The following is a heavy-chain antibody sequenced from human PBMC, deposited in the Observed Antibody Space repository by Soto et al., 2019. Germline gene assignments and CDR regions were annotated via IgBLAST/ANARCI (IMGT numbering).Heavy chain of an antibody. Sequence: PGGSLRLSCVGSGFTFSRYGMHWLRQAPGEGLEWMAVIVNDGSDRDYAASVAGRFTISRDNPKNTLYLQMDNLGVDDTAMYYCARDDDYEANGLDYWGQGTLVTVSS. V-gene: IGHV3-33*01. CDR3: ARDDDYEANGLDY. J-gene: IGHJ4*02. CDR1: GFTFSRYG. CDR2: IVNDGSDR. D-gene: IGHD4-17*01.